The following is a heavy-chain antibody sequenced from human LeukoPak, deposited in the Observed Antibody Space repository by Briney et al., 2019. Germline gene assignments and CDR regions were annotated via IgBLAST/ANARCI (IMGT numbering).Heavy chain of an antibody. CDR2: ISGSGGST. CDR1: GFTFSSYA. Sequence: GGSLRLSCAASGFTFSSYAMSWVRQAPGKGLEWVSAISGSGGSTYYADSVKGRFTISRDNSKNTLYLQMNSLRAEDTAVYYCASDRYDSSGYPGGDYYYHYYGMDVWGQGTTVTVSS. V-gene: IGHV3-23*01. D-gene: IGHD3-22*01. CDR3: ASDRYDSSGYPGGDYYYHYYGMDV. J-gene: IGHJ6*02.